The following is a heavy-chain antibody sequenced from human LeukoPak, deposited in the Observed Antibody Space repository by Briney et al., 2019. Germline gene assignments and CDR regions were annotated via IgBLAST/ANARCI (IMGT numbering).Heavy chain of an antibody. CDR1: GGSISSFY. J-gene: IGHJ4*02. V-gene: IGHV4-59*01. CDR3: SRENGAFSPFGY. CDR2: IYYSGSA. D-gene: IGHD2-8*01. Sequence: PSETLSLTCTVSGGSISSFYWSWIRQPPGKGLEWIGYIYYSGSANYNPSLKSRVTISVDTSKNQFSLKLNSVTAADTAVYYCSRENGAFSPFGYWGQGTLVTVLS.